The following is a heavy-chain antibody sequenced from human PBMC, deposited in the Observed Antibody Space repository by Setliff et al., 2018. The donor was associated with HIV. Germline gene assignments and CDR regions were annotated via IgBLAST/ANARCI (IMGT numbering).Heavy chain of an antibody. Sequence: PSETLSLTCTVSGDSISSYSWNWIRQSPGGGLEWIGFIFSSGSVNYNPSLKSRVTISLDTSRNQFSLKLGSVTAADTAMYYCAREHCSGGSCNGFDIWGQGTMVTVSS. CDR3: AREHCSGGSCNGFDI. CDR1: GDSISSYS. J-gene: IGHJ3*02. CDR2: IFSSGSV. V-gene: IGHV4-4*09. D-gene: IGHD2-15*01.